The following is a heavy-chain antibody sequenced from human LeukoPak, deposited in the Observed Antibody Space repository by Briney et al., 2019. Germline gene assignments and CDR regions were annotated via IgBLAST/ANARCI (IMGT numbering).Heavy chain of an antibody. CDR3: ARVESALWFGTYYFDY. D-gene: IGHD3-10*01. J-gene: IGHJ4*02. CDR1: RYTFTSYD. V-gene: IGHV1-8*01. Sequence: GASVKVSCKASRYTFTSYDINWVRQATGQGLEWMGWMNPNSGNTDYAQKFQGRVTMTRNTSISTAYMELSSLRSEDTAVYYCARVESALWFGTYYFDYWGQGTLVTVSS. CDR2: MNPNSGNT.